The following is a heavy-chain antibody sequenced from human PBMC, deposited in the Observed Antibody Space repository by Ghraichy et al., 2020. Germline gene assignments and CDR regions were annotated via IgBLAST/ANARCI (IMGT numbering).Heavy chain of an antibody. V-gene: IGHV1-46*01. J-gene: IGHJ4*02. D-gene: IGHD3-22*01. CDR3: ARDFRGGTMIVVVLDY. Sequence: ASVKVSCKASGYTFTSYYMHWVRQAPGQGLEWMGIINPSGGSTSYAQKFQGRVTMTRDTSTSTVYMELSSLRSEDTAVYYCARDFRGGTMIVVVLDYWGQGTLVTVSS. CDR2: INPSGGST. CDR1: GYTFTSYY.